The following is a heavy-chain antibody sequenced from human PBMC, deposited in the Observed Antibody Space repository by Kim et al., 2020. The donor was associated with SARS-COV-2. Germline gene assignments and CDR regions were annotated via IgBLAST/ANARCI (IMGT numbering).Heavy chain of an antibody. Sequence: SGPTLVNPTQTLTLTCTFSGFSLSTSGVGVGWIRQPPGKALEWLALIYWDDDKRYSPSLKSRLTITKDTSKNQVVLTMTNMDPVDTATYYCAHSLTAAAGTRYYYYGMDVWGQGTTVTVSS. J-gene: IGHJ6*02. V-gene: IGHV2-5*02. D-gene: IGHD6-13*01. CDR1: GFSLSTSGVG. CDR2: IYWDDDK. CDR3: AHSLTAAAGTRYYYYGMDV.